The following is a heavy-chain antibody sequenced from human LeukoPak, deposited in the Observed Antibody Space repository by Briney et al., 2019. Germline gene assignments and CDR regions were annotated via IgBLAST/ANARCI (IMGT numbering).Heavy chain of an antibody. CDR1: GFTVSSNY. Sequence: GGSLRLSCAASGFTVSSNYMSWVRQAPGKGLEWVSVIYSGGSTYYADSVKGRFTISRDNSKNTLYLQMNSLTAEDTAVYYCAKDGDQVTVTKVDYWGQGTLVTVSS. CDR3: AKDGDQVTVTKVDY. D-gene: IGHD4-17*01. J-gene: IGHJ4*02. CDR2: IYSGGST. V-gene: IGHV3-53*01.